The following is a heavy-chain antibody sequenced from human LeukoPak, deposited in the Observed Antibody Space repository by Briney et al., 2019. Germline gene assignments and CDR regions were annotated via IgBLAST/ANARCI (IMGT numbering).Heavy chain of an antibody. CDR1: GSTFSSYA. CDR3: VKDFGDCSGGSCYRFFDY. D-gene: IGHD2-15*01. Sequence: GGSLRLSCSASGSTFSSYAMHWVRQAPGKGLEYVSAISSNGGSTYYADSVKGRFTISRDNSKNTLYLQMSSLRAEDTAVYYCVKDFGDCSGGSCYRFFDYWGQGTLVTVSS. CDR2: ISSNGGST. V-gene: IGHV3-64D*09. J-gene: IGHJ4*02.